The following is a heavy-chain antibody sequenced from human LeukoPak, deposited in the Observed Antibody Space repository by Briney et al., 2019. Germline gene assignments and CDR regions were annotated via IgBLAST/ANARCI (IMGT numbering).Heavy chain of an antibody. CDR1: GFTFTSYA. J-gene: IGHJ6*03. Sequence: GGSLRLSCAVSGFTFTSYAISWVRQAPGKGLEWVSTISGSGDSTYYADSVKGRFTLSRDKSKNTVYLQMDSLRVAETAVYYCAKELGYCSSTSCRPYYYYYYYMDVWGKGTTVTVSS. CDR2: ISGSGDST. CDR3: AKELGYCSSTSCRPYYYYYYYMDV. V-gene: IGHV3-23*01. D-gene: IGHD2-2*01.